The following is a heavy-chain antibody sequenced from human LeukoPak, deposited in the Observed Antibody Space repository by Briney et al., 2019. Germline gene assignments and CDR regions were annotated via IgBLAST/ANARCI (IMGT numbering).Heavy chain of an antibody. V-gene: IGHV1-2*02. CDR2: VNPNSGGA. J-gene: IGHJ3*01. D-gene: IGHD4/OR15-4a*01. CDR3: ARVETMLHPFDV. CDR1: GYTFTSYL. Sequence: GASVKVSCKASGYTFTSYLMNWVRQAPGQGLEWMGWVNPNSGGANYAQKFQGRVIMTRDTSISTAYMELTRLTSNDTAVHFCARVETMLHPFDVWGQGTMVTVSS.